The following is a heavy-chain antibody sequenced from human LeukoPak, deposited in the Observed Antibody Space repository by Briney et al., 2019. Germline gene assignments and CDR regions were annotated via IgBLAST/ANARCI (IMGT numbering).Heavy chain of an antibody. D-gene: IGHD5-18*01. CDR1: GFTFSDYA. J-gene: IGHJ4*02. Sequence: PGGSLRLSCAASGFTFSDYAMTWVRQAPGKGLEWVSYISSSGSTIYYADSVKGRFTISRDNSKNTLYLQMNSLRAEDTAVYYCAKPWRDAAMARLYFDYWGQGTLVTVSS. CDR2: ISSSGSTI. V-gene: IGHV3-23*01. CDR3: AKPWRDAAMARLYFDY.